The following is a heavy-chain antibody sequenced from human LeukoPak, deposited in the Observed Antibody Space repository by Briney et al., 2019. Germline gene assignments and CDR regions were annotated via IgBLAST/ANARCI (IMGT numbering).Heavy chain of an antibody. CDR3: ARGVDYKSTLLDY. D-gene: IGHD5-12*01. V-gene: IGHV4-59*01. CDR2: ISYSGTT. J-gene: IGHJ4*02. CDR1: GGSISSYY. Sequence: SETLSLTCTVAGGSISSYYWNCIRQPPGKGLEWIGYISYSGTTNYNPSLKSRVTISVDTSKKQFSLKLTSATAADTAVYYCARGVDYKSTLLDYWGQGTLVTVSS.